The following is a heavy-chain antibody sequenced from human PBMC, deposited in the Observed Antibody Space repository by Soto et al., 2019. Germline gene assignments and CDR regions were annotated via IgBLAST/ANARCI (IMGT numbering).Heavy chain of an antibody. CDR1: GYSISSGYY. V-gene: IGHV4-38-2*01. Sequence: SETLSLTCAVSGYSISSGYYWGWIRQPPGKGLEWIGSIYHSGSTYYNPSLKSRVTISVDTSKNQFSLKLSSVTAADTAVYYCAGAHLSHSPGKPTPYYYGMDVWGQGTTVTVSS. CDR3: AGAHLSHSPGKPTPYYYGMDV. J-gene: IGHJ6*02. CDR2: IYHSGST. D-gene: IGHD6-13*01.